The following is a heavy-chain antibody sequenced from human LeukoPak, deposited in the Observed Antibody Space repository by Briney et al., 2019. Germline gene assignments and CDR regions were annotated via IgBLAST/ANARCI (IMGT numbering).Heavy chain of an antibody. V-gene: IGHV3-30-3*01. CDR2: ISYDGSNK. Sequence: GGSLRLSCAASGFTFSSYAMHWVRQAPGKGLEWVAVISYDGSNKYYADSVKGRFTISRDNSKNTLYLQMNSLRAEDTAVYYCAREVGPADIWGQGTMVTVSS. D-gene: IGHD1-26*01. J-gene: IGHJ3*02. CDR1: GFTFSSYA. CDR3: AREVGPADI.